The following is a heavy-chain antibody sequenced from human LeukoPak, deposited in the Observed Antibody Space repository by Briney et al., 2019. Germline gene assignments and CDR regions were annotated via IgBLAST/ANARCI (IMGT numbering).Heavy chain of an antibody. Sequence: SVKVSCKASGGTFSSYAISWVQQAPGQGLEWMGRIIPILGIANYAQKFQGRVTITADKSTSTAYMELSSLRSEDTAVYYCARGIAVAGTLFDYWGQGTLSPSPQ. CDR1: GGTFSSYA. V-gene: IGHV1-69*04. CDR3: ARGIAVAGTLFDY. CDR2: IIPILGIA. D-gene: IGHD6-19*01. J-gene: IGHJ4*01.